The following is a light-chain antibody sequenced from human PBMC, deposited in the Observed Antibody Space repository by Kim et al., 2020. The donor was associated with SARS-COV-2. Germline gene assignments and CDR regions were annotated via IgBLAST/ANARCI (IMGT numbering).Light chain of an antibody. V-gene: IGKV1-33*01. CDR2: DAS. CDR1: QDISFY. CDR3: QQFESLPLT. Sequence: ASGGDRVTLTSQASQDISFYLNWYQQRPGKAPKLLIFDASKLEPGVPSRFSGSGSGTDFNLIINSLQPEDFATYVCQQFESLPLTFGGGTQVDIK. J-gene: IGKJ4*01.